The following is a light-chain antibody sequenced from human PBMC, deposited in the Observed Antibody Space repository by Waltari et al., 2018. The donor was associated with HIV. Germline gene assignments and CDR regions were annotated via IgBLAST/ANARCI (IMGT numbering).Light chain of an antibody. J-gene: IGLJ2*01. CDR3: LLSYSETDVL. CDR1: TGAVTSGHY. V-gene: IGLV7-46*01. Sequence: QAVVTQEPSLTVSPGGTVTLTCGSSTGAVTSGHYVFWFQQKPRQAPKTLICETNNQHAGPPARFSGSLLGCKAALTLSGAQPEDEADYYCLLSYSETDVLFGGGTKLTVL. CDR2: ETN.